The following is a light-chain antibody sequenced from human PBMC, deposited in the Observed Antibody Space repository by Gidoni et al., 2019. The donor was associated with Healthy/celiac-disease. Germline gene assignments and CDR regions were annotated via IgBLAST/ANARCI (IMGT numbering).Light chain of an antibody. CDR3: EQSYNTPWT. CDR1: QRISSY. J-gene: IGKJ1*01. CDR2: AAS. V-gene: IGKV1-39*01. Sequence: DIQMTQSPSSLSAYVGDRVTITCRASQRISSYLNWYQQKPGKAPKLLIYAASSLQSGVPSRFSGSGSGTDITLTISSVQPEDIAAYYCEQSYNTPWTFGQGTKVEIK.